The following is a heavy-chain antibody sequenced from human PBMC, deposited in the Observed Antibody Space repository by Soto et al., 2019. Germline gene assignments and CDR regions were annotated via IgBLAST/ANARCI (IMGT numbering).Heavy chain of an antibody. J-gene: IGHJ5*02. Sequence: QVQLQQWGAGLLKPSETLSLTCAVYGGSFSGYYWSWIRQPPGKGLEWMGEINHSGSTNYNPSLKSRVTISVDTSKNQFSLKLSSVTAADTAVYYCAGEYCGGDCLGWFDPWGQGTLVTVSS. V-gene: IGHV4-34*01. CDR3: AGEYCGGDCLGWFDP. CDR2: INHSGST. D-gene: IGHD2-21*02. CDR1: GGSFSGYY.